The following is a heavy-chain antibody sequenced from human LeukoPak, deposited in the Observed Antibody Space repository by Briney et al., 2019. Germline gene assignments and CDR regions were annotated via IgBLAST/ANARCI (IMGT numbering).Heavy chain of an antibody. Sequence: GGSLRLSCAASGFTFSSYWMNWVRQAPGKGLVWVSRIASDGSSTTYADSVKGRFSISRDNAKNTLYLQMNSLRAEDTAVYYCARDSPYYDSSGYYGADAFDIWGQGTMVTVSS. V-gene: IGHV3-74*01. D-gene: IGHD3-22*01. CDR1: GFTFSSYW. J-gene: IGHJ3*02. CDR2: IASDGSST. CDR3: ARDSPYYDSSGYYGADAFDI.